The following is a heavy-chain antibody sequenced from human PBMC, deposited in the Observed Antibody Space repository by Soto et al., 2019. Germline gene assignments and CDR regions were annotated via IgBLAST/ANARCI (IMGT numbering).Heavy chain of an antibody. CDR3: ARDRLLWFGELSDYYGMDV. CDR1: GGSISSSSYY. J-gene: IGHJ6*02. D-gene: IGHD3-10*01. Sequence: SETLSLTCTVSGGSISSSSYYWGWIRQPPGKGLEWIGSIYYSGSTYYNPSLKSRVTISVDTSKNQFSLKLSSVTAADTAVYYCARDRLLWFGELSDYYGMDVWGQGTTVT. CDR2: IYYSGST. V-gene: IGHV4-39*07.